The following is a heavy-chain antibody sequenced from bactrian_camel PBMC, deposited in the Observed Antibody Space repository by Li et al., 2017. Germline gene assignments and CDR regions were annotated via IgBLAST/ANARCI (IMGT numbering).Heavy chain of an antibody. CDR3: AASTPRNIGYGAEWGNSGKYPY. D-gene: IGHD6*01. CDR1: RHIYNSNC. V-gene: IGHV3S54*01. CDR2: ITTGGPGGGGV. J-gene: IGHJ4*01. Sequence: HVQLVESGGGSVQTGGSLRLSCVASRHIYNSNCMGWFRQVPGKEREGVAAITTGGPGGGGVYYADFAKGRFTIFRDNAKATLYLQMNTLRPEDTAMYYCAASTPRNIGYGAEWGNSGKYPYWGQGTQVTVS.